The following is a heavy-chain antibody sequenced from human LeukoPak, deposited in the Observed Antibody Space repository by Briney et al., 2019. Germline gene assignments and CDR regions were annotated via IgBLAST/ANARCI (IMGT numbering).Heavy chain of an antibody. CDR2: INPSGSRT. Sequence: ASVKVSCKASGYTFTSYYMHWVRQAPGQGLEWMGIINPSGSRTNYAQKLQGRVTMTRDTSTSTVYMELSSLRSEDTAVYYCARDAWGWDNSDYYHPVNYFDYWGQGTLVTVSS. J-gene: IGHJ4*02. CDR1: GYTFTSYY. D-gene: IGHD3-22*01. V-gene: IGHV1-46*04. CDR3: ARDAWGWDNSDYYHPVNYFDY.